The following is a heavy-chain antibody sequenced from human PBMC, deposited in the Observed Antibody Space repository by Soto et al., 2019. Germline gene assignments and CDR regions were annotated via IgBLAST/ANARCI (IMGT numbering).Heavy chain of an antibody. Sequence: GGSLRLSCAASGFTFISYGMHWVRQAPGKGLEWMVVISYDGSNKYYVDSVKGRFTISRDNSKNTLYLQMNGLRAEDTAVYYCARDSRSSSLSPCSGMYVSSQGTTVTVSS. V-gene: IGHV3-30*03. CDR3: ARDSRSSSLSPCSGMYV. J-gene: IGHJ6*02. D-gene: IGHD6-13*01. CDR1: GFTFISYG. CDR2: ISYDGSNK.